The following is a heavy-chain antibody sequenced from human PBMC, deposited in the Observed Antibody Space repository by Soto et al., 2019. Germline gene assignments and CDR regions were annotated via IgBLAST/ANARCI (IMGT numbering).Heavy chain of an antibody. Sequence: SETLSLTCTVSGGSLNSSSYYWSWIRQPPGKGLEWIGYIHYFGSTKYNPSLESRVVISVDTSKNQFSLKVPSVTAADTAKYFCARGGSYVGFDSWGQGARVTAPQ. J-gene: IGHJ4*02. V-gene: IGHV4-61*01. CDR2: IHYFGST. CDR1: GGSLNSSSYY. CDR3: ARGGSYVGFDS. D-gene: IGHD1-26*01.